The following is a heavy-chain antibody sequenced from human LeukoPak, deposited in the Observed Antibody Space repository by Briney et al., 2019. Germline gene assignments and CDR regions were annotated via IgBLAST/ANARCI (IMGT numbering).Heavy chain of an antibody. V-gene: IGHV3-21*01. J-gene: IGHJ4*02. CDR3: ARAFSGSYPPQDY. CDR2: ISSSSSYI. D-gene: IGHD1-26*01. Sequence: PGGSLRLSCAASGFTFSSYSMNWVCQAPGKGLEWVSSISSSSSYIYYADSVKGRFTISRDNAKNSLYLQMNSLRAEDTAVYYCARAFSGSYPPQDYWGQGTLVTVSS. CDR1: GFTFSSYS.